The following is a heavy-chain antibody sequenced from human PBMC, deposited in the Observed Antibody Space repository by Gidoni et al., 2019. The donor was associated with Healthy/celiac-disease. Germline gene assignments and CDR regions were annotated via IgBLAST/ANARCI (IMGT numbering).Heavy chain of an antibody. CDR1: GGSISSSSYY. Sequence: QLQLQESGPGLVKPSETLSLTCTVSGGSISSSSYYWGWIRQPPGKGLEWIGSIYYSGSTYYNPSLKSRVTISVDTSKNQFSLKLSSVTAADTAVYYCARVVPAASYYYYYGMDVWGQGTTVTVSS. CDR3: ARVVPAASYYYYYGMDV. D-gene: IGHD2-2*01. V-gene: IGHV4-39*01. J-gene: IGHJ6*02. CDR2: IYYSGST.